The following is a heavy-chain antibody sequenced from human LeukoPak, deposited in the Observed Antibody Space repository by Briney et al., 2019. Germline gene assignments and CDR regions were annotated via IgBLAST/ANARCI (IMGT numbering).Heavy chain of an antibody. Sequence: ASVKVSCEVSGYTLTELSMHWVRQAPGKGLEWMGGFDPEDGETIYAQKFQGRVTMTEDTSTDTAYMELSSLRSEDTAVYYCATRSIASSGYFAFDIWGQGTMVTVSS. CDR3: ATRSIASSGYFAFDI. V-gene: IGHV1-24*01. D-gene: IGHD3-22*01. J-gene: IGHJ3*02. CDR2: FDPEDGET. CDR1: GYTLTELS.